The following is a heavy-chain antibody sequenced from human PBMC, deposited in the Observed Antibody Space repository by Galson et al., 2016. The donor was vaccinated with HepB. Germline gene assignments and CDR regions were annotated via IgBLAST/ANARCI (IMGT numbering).Heavy chain of an antibody. V-gene: IGHV3-48*03. Sequence: SLRLSCAASGFTFTTYAMAWVRQAPGKGLEWVSYISSSGSTIYYADSVKGRFTISRDNAKNSLYLQMDSLRAEDTAVYYCARGYGPLSIAAAGTVCGYWGQGTLVTVSS. D-gene: IGHD6-13*01. CDR2: ISSSGSTI. CDR3: ARGYGPLSIAAAGTVCGY. CDR1: GFTFTTYA. J-gene: IGHJ4*02.